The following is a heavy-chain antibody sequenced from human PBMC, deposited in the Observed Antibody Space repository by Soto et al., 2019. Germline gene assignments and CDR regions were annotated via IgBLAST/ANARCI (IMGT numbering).Heavy chain of an antibody. V-gene: IGHV1-3*01. CDR2: INAGNGNT. J-gene: IGHJ4*02. Sequence: ASVKVSCKASGYTFTSYAMHWVRQAPGQRLERMGWINAGNGNTKYSQKFQGRVTITRDTSASTAYMELSSLRSEDTAVYYCARGLNGYLHYFDYWGQGTLVTVSS. CDR3: ARGLNGYLHYFDY. D-gene: IGHD5-18*01. CDR1: GYTFTSYA.